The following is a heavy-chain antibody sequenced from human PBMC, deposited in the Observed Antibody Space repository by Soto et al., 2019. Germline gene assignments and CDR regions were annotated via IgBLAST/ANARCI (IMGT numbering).Heavy chain of an antibody. CDR1: GGSFSGNY. V-gene: IGHV4-34*04. CDR3: SRGREGGGAS. Sequence: QVQLQQWGPGLLKPSETLSLTCGVYGGSFSGNYWSWIRQHPGEGLEWIGEINPSGSTNNSPSLKSRANISADTSKNQFSLNLRSVIAAHTAVYYCSRGREGGGASWGQGTLVTVSS. J-gene: IGHJ5*02. CDR2: INPSGST. D-gene: IGHD2-15*01.